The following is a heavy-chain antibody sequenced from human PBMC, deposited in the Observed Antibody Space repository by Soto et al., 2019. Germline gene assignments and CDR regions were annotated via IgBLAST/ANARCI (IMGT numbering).Heavy chain of an antibody. CDR1: GGSISSGDYY. CDR3: ARVGATSKYWFDP. J-gene: IGHJ5*02. D-gene: IGHD1-26*01. V-gene: IGHV4-30-4*01. Sequence: PSEPLSLTCTVSGGSISSGDYYWSWIRQPPGKGLEWIGYIYYSGSTYYNPSLKSRVTISVDTSKNQFSLKLSSVTAADTAVYYCARVGATSKYWFDPWGQGTLVTVSS. CDR2: IYYSGST.